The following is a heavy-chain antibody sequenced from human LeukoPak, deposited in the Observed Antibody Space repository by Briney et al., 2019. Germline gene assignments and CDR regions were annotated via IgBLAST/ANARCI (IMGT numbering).Heavy chain of an antibody. V-gene: IGHV4-34*01. J-gene: IGHJ4*02. CDR2: IPHSGST. CDR1: GESFSDYY. Sequence: SETLTLTCAVYGESFSDYYWSWIRQPPGKGLEWIGEIPHSGSTNYNPSLKSRVTMSLDTSKNQFSLNLTSVTAAVTAVYYCARNPDSDHFDYWGQETLVTVSS. CDR3: ARNPDSDHFDY. D-gene: IGHD1-14*01.